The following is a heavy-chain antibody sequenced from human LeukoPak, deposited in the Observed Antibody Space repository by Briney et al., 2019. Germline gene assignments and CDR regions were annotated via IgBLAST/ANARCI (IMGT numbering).Heavy chain of an antibody. CDR3: AREGKTYYYDSSGYYYSDY. D-gene: IGHD3-22*01. Sequence: GASVKVSCKASGYTFTSYGISWVRQAPGQGLEWMGWISAYSGNTNYAQKLQGRVTMTTDTSTSTAYMELRSLRSDDTAVYYCAREGKTYYYDSSGYYYSDYWGQGTLVTVSS. J-gene: IGHJ4*02. V-gene: IGHV1-18*01. CDR1: GYTFTSYG. CDR2: ISAYSGNT.